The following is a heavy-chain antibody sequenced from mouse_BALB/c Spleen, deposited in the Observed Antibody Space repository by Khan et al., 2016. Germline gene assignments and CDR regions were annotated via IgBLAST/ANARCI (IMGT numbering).Heavy chain of an antibody. CDR1: GYTFTSYW. CDR2: IAPGSGST. Sequence: DLVKPGASVKLSCKASGYTFTSYWINWIKQRPGQGLEWIGRIAPGSGSTYYNEMFKGKATLTVDTSSSTAYIKLSSLSSEDSAVYFCASRDYCTQGTTLTVSS. CDR3: ASRDY. V-gene: IGHV1S41*01. J-gene: IGHJ2*01.